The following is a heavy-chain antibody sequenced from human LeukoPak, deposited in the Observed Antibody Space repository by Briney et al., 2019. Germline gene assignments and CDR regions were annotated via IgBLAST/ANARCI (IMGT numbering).Heavy chain of an antibody. J-gene: IGHJ4*02. CDR3: ATYYAGRGGSGY. CDR1: GGSISSYY. Sequence: SETLSLTRTVSGGSISSYYWSWIRQPAGKGLEWIGYSGNTDYNPSLNSRVTISVDTSKNQLSLRLSSVTTADTAVYFCATYYAGRGGSGYWGQGTLVTVSS. V-gene: IGHV4-59*06. D-gene: IGHD3-10*01. CDR2: SGNT.